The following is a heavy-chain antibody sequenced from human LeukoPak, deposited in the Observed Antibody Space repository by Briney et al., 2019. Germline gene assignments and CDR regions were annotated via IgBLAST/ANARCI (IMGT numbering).Heavy chain of an antibody. CDR2: IIPIFGTA. D-gene: IGHD3-22*01. CDR1: RGTFSSYA. V-gene: IGHV1-69*06. J-gene: IGHJ3*02. Sequence: ASVKVSCKDSRGTFSSYAIGWVRQAPGQGLEWMGGIIPIFGTANYAQKFQGRVTITADKSTSTAYMELSSLRSEDTAVYYCARGDYDSSGYAFDIWGQGTMVTVSS. CDR3: ARGDYDSSGYAFDI.